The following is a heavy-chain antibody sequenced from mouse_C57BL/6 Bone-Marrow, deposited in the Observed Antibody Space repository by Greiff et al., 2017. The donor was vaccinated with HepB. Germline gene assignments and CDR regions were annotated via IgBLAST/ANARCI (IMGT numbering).Heavy chain of an antibody. CDR2: IDPSDSET. J-gene: IGHJ3*01. V-gene: IGHV1-52*01. Sequence: QVHVKQPGAELVRPGSSVKLSCKASGYTFTSYWMHWVKQRPIQGLEWIGNIDPSDSETHYNQKFKDKATLTVDKSSSTAYMQLSSLTSEDSAVYYCARLRDYDEGWFAYWGQGTLVTVSA. CDR3: ARLRDYDEGWFAY. D-gene: IGHD2-4*01. CDR1: GYTFTSYW.